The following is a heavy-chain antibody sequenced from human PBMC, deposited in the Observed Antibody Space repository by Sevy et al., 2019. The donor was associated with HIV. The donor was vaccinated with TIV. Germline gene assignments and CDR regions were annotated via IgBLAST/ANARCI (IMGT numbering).Heavy chain of an antibody. J-gene: IGHJ4*02. D-gene: IGHD2-8*01. CDR2: LSFGCGEI. Sequence: GSLRLSCAASGFTFSKYSMSWVRQPPGKGLEWVSTLSFGCGEINYADSVKGRFTISRDNSKSSVYLQMNNLGPEDTAVYYCAREGGTKPHDYWGQGTLVTVSS. V-gene: IGHV3-23*01. CDR3: AREGGTKPHDY. CDR1: GFTFSKYS.